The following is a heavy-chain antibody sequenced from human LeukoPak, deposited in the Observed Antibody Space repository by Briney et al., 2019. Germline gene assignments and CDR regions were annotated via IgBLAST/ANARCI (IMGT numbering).Heavy chain of an antibody. CDR2: ISSSGSTI. Sequence: GGSLRLSCAASGFTFSSYEMNWVRQAPGKGLEWVSYISSSGSTIYYADSVKGRFTISRDNAKNSLYLQMNSLRAEDTAVYYCAREMGSSYYDSSGYYGFFDYWGQGTMVTVSS. J-gene: IGHJ4*02. V-gene: IGHV3-48*03. D-gene: IGHD3-22*01. CDR3: AREMGSSYYDSSGYYGFFDY. CDR1: GFTFSSYE.